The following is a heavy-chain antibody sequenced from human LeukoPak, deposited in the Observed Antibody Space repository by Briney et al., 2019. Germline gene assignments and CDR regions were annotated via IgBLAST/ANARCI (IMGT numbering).Heavy chain of an antibody. D-gene: IGHD4-17*01. CDR1: GYTLTELS. V-gene: IGHV1-24*01. J-gene: IGHJ5*02. Sequence: ASVKVSCKVSGYTLTELSMHWVRQAPGKGLEWMGGFDPEDGETIYAQKFQGRVTMTEDTSTSTAYMELRSLRSDDTAVYYCARDGGYGDYEVNWFDPWGQGTLVTVSS. CDR3: ARDGGYGDYEVNWFDP. CDR2: FDPEDGET.